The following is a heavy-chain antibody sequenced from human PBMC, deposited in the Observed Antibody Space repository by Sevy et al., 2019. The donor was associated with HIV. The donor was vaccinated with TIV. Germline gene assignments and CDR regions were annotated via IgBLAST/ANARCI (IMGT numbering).Heavy chain of an antibody. CDR3: ATTKDYYDSSGYPFDY. Sequence: ASVKVSCKVSGYTLTELSMHWVRQAPGKGLEWMGSFDPEDGETIYAQNFQGRVTMTEDRSTDTAYMELSSLRSEDTAVYYCATTKDYYDSSGYPFDYWSQGTLVTVSS. J-gene: IGHJ4*02. V-gene: IGHV1-24*01. D-gene: IGHD3-22*01. CDR2: FDPEDGET. CDR1: GYTLTELS.